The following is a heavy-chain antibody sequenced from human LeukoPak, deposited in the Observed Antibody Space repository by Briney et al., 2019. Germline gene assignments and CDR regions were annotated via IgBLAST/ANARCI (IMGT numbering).Heavy chain of an antibody. CDR2: IGGSGGST. CDR3: AKAPLDV. J-gene: IGHJ6*04. CDR1: GFTFRNYD. Sequence: GGSLRLSCAASGFTFRNYDMHWVRQFPGRGLEWVSAIGGSGGSTYYADSVKGRFTISRDNSKNTLYLQMNSLRAEDTAVYYCAKAPLDVWGKGTTVTVSS. V-gene: IGHV3-23*01.